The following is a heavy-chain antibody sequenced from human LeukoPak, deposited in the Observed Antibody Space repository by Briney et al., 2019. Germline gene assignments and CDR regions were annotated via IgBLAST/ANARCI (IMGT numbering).Heavy chain of an antibody. V-gene: IGHV3-30*18. J-gene: IGHJ6*03. D-gene: IGHD1-7*01. CDR1: GFTFTTYS. CDR3: AKASLELDEEYYYYMDV. Sequence: GGSLRLSCAASGFTFTTYSMNWVRQAPGKGLEWVAVILYDGSNKYYADSVKGRFTISRDNSKNTLFLQMNSLRAEDTAVYYCAKASLELDEEYYYYMDVWGQGTLITVSS. CDR2: ILYDGSNK.